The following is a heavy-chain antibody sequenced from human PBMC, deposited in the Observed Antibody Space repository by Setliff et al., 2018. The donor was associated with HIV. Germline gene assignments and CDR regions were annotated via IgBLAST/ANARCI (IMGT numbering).Heavy chain of an antibody. CDR3: ARRGKTENSYVLNWFDP. D-gene: IGHD5-18*01. Sequence: SETLSLTCSVSGGSINRGTYYWTWIRQSAGKGLEWIGHIYITEDTDYNPSLKSRVTISVDTSKTQFSLSLTSVTAADTAMYYCARRGKTENSYVLNWFDPWGQGILVTVSS. V-gene: IGHV4-61*09. CDR2: IYITEDT. J-gene: IGHJ5*02. CDR1: GGSINRGTYY.